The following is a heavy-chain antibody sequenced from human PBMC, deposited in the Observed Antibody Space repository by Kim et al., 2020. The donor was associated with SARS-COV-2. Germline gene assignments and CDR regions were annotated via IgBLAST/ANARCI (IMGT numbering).Heavy chain of an antibody. CDR3: TRDSTWEIAVAGGPPLCDY. V-gene: IGHV3-15*01. CDR2: IKSKKDGVTT. J-gene: IGHJ4*02. CDR1: GFSFSDAW. D-gene: IGHD6-19*01. Sequence: GGSLRLSCTASGFSFSDAWMSWVRQAPGKGLEWVGRIKSKKDGVTTDYAAPVKGRFSISRDDSKNTLYLQMSGLKTEDTGVYYCTRDSTWEIAVAGGPPLCDYWGQDTLLTVSS.